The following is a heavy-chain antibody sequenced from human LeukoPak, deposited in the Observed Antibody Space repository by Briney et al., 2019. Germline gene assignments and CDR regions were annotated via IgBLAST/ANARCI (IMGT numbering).Heavy chain of an antibody. CDR1: GYTFTNYY. J-gene: IGHJ4*02. D-gene: IGHD6-19*01. Sequence: ASVKVSCKASGYTFTNYYMHWVRQAPGQGLEWMGIINPSAGSTSYAQKFQGRVTMTRDTSTSTVYMELSSLRSDDTAVYYCATVSSGWSIYYFDYWGQGTLVTVSS. V-gene: IGHV1-46*01. CDR3: ATVSSGWSIYYFDY. CDR2: INPSAGST.